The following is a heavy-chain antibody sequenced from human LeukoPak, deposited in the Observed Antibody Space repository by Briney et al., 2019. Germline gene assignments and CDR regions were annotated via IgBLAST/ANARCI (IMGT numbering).Heavy chain of an antibody. V-gene: IGHV7-4-1*02. D-gene: IGHD3-22*01. CDR2: INTNTGNP. J-gene: IGHJ4*02. CDR1: GYIFTNYV. Sequence: GASVKVSCKASGYIFTNYVLHWVRQAPGQGLEWMGWINTNTGNPTYAQGFTGRFVFSLDTSVSTAYLQISSLKAGDTAMYYCARGDYDTHGYQTRWGQGTLVTVSS. CDR3: ARGDYDTHGYQTR.